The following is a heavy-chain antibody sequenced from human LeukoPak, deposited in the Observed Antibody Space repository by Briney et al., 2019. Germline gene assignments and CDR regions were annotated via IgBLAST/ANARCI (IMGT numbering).Heavy chain of an antibody. D-gene: IGHD3-16*01. CDR2: ISSSGSTI. J-gene: IGHJ6*04. V-gene: IGHV3-48*04. CDR3: ARFPRPMDV. CDR1: GLIFSVYS. Sequence: HSGGSLRLSCEASGLIFSVYSMSWVRQAPGKGLEWVSYISSSGSTIYYADSVKGRFTISRDNAKNSLYLQMNSLRAEDTAVYYCARFPRPMDVWGKGTTVTISS.